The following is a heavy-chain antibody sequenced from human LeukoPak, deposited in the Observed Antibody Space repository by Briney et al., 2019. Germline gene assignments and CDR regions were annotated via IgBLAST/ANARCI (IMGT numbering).Heavy chain of an antibody. J-gene: IGHJ4*02. D-gene: IGHD3-10*01. Sequence: PCVTLSRTCRVCGGTSKSVDWGGSRQPTGKGLEWIGYVYYSGTTNYNPSLKSRVTISVDTSKKQFSLKLSSVTAADTAIYYCARDPKRYVSGNSYPLFFDSWGQGTLVTVSS. CDR3: ARDPKRYVSGNSYPLFFDS. CDR1: GGTSKSVD. V-gene: IGHV4-59*01. CDR2: VYYSGTT.